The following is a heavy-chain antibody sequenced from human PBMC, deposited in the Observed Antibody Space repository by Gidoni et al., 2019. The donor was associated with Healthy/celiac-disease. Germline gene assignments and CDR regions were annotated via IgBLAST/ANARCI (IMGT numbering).Heavy chain of an antibody. Sequence: QLQLQESGPGLVKPSETLSLTCTVSGGSISSSSYYWGWIRQPPGKGLEWIGSIYYSGSTYYNPSLKSRVSISVDTSKNQFSLKLSSVTAADTAVYYCARRRRNYGGATDYWGQGTLVTVSS. CDR2: IYYSGST. J-gene: IGHJ4*02. D-gene: IGHD3-16*01. CDR1: GGSISSSSYY. CDR3: ARRRRNYGGATDY. V-gene: IGHV4-39*01.